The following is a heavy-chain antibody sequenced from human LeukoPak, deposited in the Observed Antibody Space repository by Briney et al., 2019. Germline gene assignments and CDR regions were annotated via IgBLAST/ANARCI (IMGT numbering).Heavy chain of an antibody. D-gene: IGHD3-22*01. CDR3: AKTTHDSSGYYYCGY. CDR2: ISGSGGSI. Sequence: PGGSLRLSCAASGFTFSSYAMSWVRQAPGKGLEWVSDISGSGGSIYYADSVKGRFTISRDNSKNTLYLQMNSLRAEDTAVYYCAKTTHDSSGYYYCGYWGQGNLVTVSS. CDR1: GFTFSSYA. J-gene: IGHJ4*02. V-gene: IGHV3-23*01.